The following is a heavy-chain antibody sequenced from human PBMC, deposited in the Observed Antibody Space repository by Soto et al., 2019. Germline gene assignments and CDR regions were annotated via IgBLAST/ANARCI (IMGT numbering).Heavy chain of an antibody. V-gene: IGHV1-69*13. CDR2: IIPIVGTA. CDR3: EVAGTRGEYYFDY. D-gene: IGHD6-19*01. CDR1: GGTFSRYS. Sequence: ASVKVSCEASGGTFSRYSISWGRQAPGQGLEWMGGIIPIVGTANYAQKFQGRVTITADESPSTAYMELSSLRSEDTAVYYCEVAGTRGEYYFDYWGQGTLVTVSS. J-gene: IGHJ4*02.